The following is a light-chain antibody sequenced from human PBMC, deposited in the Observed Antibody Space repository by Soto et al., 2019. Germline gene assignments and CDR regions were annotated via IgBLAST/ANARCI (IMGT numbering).Light chain of an antibody. CDR2: DAS. Sequence: EIVLTQSPGTLVLSPGDRATLSCRXSQSVSKAYLVWYQVKPGQAPRRIIYDASTRALDTPARFAGSGSGTECTLTISSLQSEDVAVYFCQQYNNWPITFGQGTRLEIK. CDR1: QSVSKAY. J-gene: IGKJ5*01. CDR3: QQYNNWPIT. V-gene: IGKV3-15*01.